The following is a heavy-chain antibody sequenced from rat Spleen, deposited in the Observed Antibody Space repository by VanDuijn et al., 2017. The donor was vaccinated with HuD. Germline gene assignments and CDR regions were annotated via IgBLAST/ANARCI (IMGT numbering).Heavy chain of an antibody. D-gene: IGHD4-4*01. Sequence: EVQLVESGGGLVQPGRSLKLSCVASGFTFNNYWMTWIRQAPGKGLEWVASITNTGGSTYYPDSVKGRFTISRDNAKSTLYLQMNSLRSEDTATYYCTRGNSGYDVMDAWGQGASVTVSS. J-gene: IGHJ4*01. CDR1: GFTFNNYW. CDR2: ITNTGGST. V-gene: IGHV5-31*01. CDR3: TRGNSGYDVMDA.